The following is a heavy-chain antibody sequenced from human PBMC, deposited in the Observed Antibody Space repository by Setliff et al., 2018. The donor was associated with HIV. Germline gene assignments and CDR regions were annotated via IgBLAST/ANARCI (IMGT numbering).Heavy chain of an antibody. D-gene: IGHD6-13*01. CDR3: AREGAAAGLDLDY. V-gene: IGHV1-18*03. J-gene: IGHJ4*02. CDR2: IGGYNGDV. CDR1: GYTFNNYG. Sequence: ASVKVSCKASGYTFNNYGISWVRQAPGQGLEWMGWIGGYNGDVNYAQEFQGRVTMTRDTSAGTAYMELRRLRSEDMAVYYCAREGAAAGLDLDYWGQGTLVTVSS.